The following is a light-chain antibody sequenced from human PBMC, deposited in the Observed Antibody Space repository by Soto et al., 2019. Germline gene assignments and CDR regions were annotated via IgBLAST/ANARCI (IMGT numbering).Light chain of an antibody. CDR1: ISNIATNY. V-gene: IGLV1-47*01. CDR2: RDN. J-gene: IGLJ1*01. Sequence: QPVLTQPPSVSGTPGQRVTISCSGGISNIATNYVHWFQQLPGTAPKVLSNRDNQRPSGVPDRFSGSKSGTSASLAISGLRSEDEAEYYCAAWDDTVRSYVFGTGTKVTVL. CDR3: AAWDDTVRSYV.